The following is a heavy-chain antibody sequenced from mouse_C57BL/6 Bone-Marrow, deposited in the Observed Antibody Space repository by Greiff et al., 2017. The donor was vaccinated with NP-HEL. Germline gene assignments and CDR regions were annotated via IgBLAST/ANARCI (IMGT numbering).Heavy chain of an antibody. V-gene: IGHV1-9*01. CDR1: GYTFTGYW. Sequence: QVQLQQSGAELMKPGASVKLSCKATGYTFTGYWIGWVKQRPGHGLEGSGENLTGSGSTNYNEKFKGKATFTADTSSNTAYMQLSSLTTEDSAIYYCARWLLEDAMDYWGQGTSVTVSS. CDR2: NLTGSGST. J-gene: IGHJ4*01. D-gene: IGHD2-3*01. CDR3: ARWLLEDAMDY.